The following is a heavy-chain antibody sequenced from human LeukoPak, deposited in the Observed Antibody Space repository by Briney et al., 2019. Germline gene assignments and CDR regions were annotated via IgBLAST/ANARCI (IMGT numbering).Heavy chain of an antibody. Sequence: GGSLRLSCAASGFTFSSYTMSWVRQAPGKGLEWVSTITTSDGNTYYADTVKGRFTVSRDNSKNTLYLQMNSLRAEDTAVYYCAKDGGLWVSAHWGDSWGRGTLVTVSS. V-gene: IGHV3-23*01. CDR3: AKDGGLWVSAHWGDS. D-gene: IGHD7-27*01. CDR1: GFTFSSYT. CDR2: ITTSDGNT. J-gene: IGHJ4*02.